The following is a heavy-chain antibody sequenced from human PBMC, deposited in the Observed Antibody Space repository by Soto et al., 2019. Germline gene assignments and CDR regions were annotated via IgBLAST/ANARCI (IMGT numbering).Heavy chain of an antibody. CDR1: GGSISGGRYY. V-gene: IGHV4-31*03. CDR2: IYDNGIT. CDR3: TRDRGFVMDV. J-gene: IGHJ6*02. Sequence: QVPLQESGPGLVKPSQTLSLTCNVSGGSISGGRYYWNWIRQHPGKGLEWIGNIYDNGITYYNPSLMSRVIISEDTSKNQLSLRLSSVTAADTAVYYCTRDRGFVMDVWGQGTAVTVSS.